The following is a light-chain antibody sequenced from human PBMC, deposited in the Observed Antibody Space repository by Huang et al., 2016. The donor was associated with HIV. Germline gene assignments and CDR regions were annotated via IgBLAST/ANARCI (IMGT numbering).Light chain of an antibody. Sequence: TLSVSPGERATLSCRASQSISSNLAWYQQKPGQAPRLLIYGASTRATGIPARFSGSGSGTEFTLTISSLQSEDFAVYYCQQYNNWPLTFGGGTKVEIK. J-gene: IGKJ4*01. CDR1: QSISSN. V-gene: IGKV3-15*01. CDR3: QQYNNWPLT. CDR2: GAS.